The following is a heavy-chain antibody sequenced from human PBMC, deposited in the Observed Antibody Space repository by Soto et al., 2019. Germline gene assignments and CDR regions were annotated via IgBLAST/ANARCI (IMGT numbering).Heavy chain of an antibody. CDR3: PTRIAAAGTGAFDI. J-gene: IGHJ3*02. Sequence: GGSLRLSCAASGFTFSSYAMSWVRQAPGKGLEWVSAISGSGGSTYYADSVKGRFTISRDNSKNTLYLQMNSLRAEDTAVYYCPTRIAAAGTGAFDIWGQGTMVTVSS. CDR2: ISGSGGST. CDR1: GFTFSSYA. V-gene: IGHV3-23*01. D-gene: IGHD6-13*01.